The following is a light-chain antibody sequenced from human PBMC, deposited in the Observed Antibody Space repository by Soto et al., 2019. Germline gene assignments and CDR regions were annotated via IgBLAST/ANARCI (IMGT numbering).Light chain of an antibody. CDR1: QSVSSN. CDR3: QQYNNWRT. CDR2: GAS. J-gene: IGKJ1*01. V-gene: IGKV3-15*01. Sequence: EILMTQSPATLSVSPGERASLSCRASQSVSSNLAWYQQKPGQAPRLLIYGASTRATGIPARFSGSGSGTEFTLTISSLXSEDFAVYYCQQYNNWRTFGQGTKVDIK.